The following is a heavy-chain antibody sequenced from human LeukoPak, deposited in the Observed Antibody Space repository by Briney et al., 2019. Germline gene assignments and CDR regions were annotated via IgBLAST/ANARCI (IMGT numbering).Heavy chain of an antibody. CDR1: GGTFSSYA. V-gene: IGHV1-69*04. Sequence: GSSVKVSCKASGGTFSSYAISWVRQAPGQGLEWMGRIIPILGIANYAQKFQGRVTITADKSTSTAYMELSSLRSEDTAVYYCARESYGTAIDYWGQGTLVTVSS. CDR2: IIPILGIA. CDR3: ARESYGTAIDY. J-gene: IGHJ4*02. D-gene: IGHD2-21*02.